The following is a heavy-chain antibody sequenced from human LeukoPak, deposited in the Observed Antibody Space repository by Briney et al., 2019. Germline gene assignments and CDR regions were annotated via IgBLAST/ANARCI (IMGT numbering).Heavy chain of an antibody. CDR3: TRGNAN. J-gene: IGHJ4*02. CDR2: ISYSGST. CDR1: GGSINSFY. V-gene: IGHV4-59*01. Sequence: SSETLSLTCTVSGGSINSFYWSWIRQPPGKGLEWIGYISYSGSTNYNPSLKSRVTISVDTSKNQFFLKLSSVTAADPALYYCTRGNANWGQGTLVTVSS.